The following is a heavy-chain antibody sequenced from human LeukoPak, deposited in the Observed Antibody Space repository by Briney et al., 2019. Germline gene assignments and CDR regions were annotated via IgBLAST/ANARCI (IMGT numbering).Heavy chain of an antibody. Sequence: PGRSLRLSCAASGFTFSSYWIHWVRQAPGKGLVWVSRINTESTSTSYADSVKGRFTISRDNAKNTLYLQMNSLRPEDTAVYYCARDYDRYYMDVWGKGTTVTVSS. V-gene: IGHV3-74*01. CDR2: INTESTST. J-gene: IGHJ6*03. D-gene: IGHD3-3*01. CDR1: GFTFSSYW. CDR3: ARDYDRYYMDV.